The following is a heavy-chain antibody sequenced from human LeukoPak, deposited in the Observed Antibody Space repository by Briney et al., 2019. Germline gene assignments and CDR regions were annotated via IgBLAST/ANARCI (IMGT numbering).Heavy chain of an antibody. J-gene: IGHJ4*02. Sequence: SETLSLTCTVSGDSISSGDYYWTWLRQPAGKGLEWIGRISPSGSTNHNPSLTSRVTISVDTSKNQFSLKLNFVTAADTAVYYCARVSYQEGVDYWGQGTLVTVSS. CDR1: GDSISSGDYY. V-gene: IGHV4-61*02. CDR2: ISPSGST. D-gene: IGHD2-2*01. CDR3: ARVSYQEGVDY.